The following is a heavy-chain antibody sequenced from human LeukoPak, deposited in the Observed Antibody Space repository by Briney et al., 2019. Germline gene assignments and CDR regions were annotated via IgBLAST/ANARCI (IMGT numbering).Heavy chain of an antibody. Sequence: PSETLSLTCTVSGDSTSGYYWSWIRQPPGKGLEYIGYVYYSGATNSNPSLKSRVTISLDTSKNQFSLKLNSVTAADTAVYYCAKYGNYLVDWGQGTLVTVSS. CDR2: VYYSGAT. CDR1: GDSTSGYY. CDR3: AKYGNYLVD. D-gene: IGHD2/OR15-2a*01. J-gene: IGHJ4*02. V-gene: IGHV4-59*01.